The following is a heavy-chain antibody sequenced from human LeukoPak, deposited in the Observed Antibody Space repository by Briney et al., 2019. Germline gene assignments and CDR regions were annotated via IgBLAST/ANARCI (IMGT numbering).Heavy chain of an antibody. CDR3: ARDGTSTDDF. J-gene: IGHJ4*02. CDR2: ISGNNDHT. Sequence: ASVKVSCKASGYTFTSYGISWVRQAPGQGLEWMGWISGNNDHTNYAQKFQGRVTMTTDTSTTTAYMELTSLTSDDTAVYYCARDGTSTDDFWGQGTLVTVSS. CDR1: GYTFTSYG. V-gene: IGHV1-18*01. D-gene: IGHD1-26*01.